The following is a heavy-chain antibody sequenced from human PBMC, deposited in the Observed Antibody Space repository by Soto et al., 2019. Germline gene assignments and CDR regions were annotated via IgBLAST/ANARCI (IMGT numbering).Heavy chain of an antibody. CDR2: IYYSGST. Sequence: PSETLSLTCTVSGGSISSSSYYWGWIRQPPGKGLEWIGSIYYSGSTYYNPSLKSRVTISVDTSKNQFSLKLSSVTAADTAVYYCARDGRGGLVYWGQGTLVTVSS. J-gene: IGHJ4*02. CDR3: ARDGRGGLVY. V-gene: IGHV4-39*01. CDR1: GGSISSSSYY. D-gene: IGHD2-15*01.